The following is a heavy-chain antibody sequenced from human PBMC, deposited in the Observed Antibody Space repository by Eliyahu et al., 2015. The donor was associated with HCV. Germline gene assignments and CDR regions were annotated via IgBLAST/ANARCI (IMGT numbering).Heavy chain of an antibody. CDR3: ARDQQLMGSIWYLNFDY. Sequence: GFAFSSYGMHWVRQAPGKGLEWVAVISNDGSNKYYGDSVKGRFTISRDSSKNTLYLQMNSLRAEDTAVYYCARDQQLMGSIWYLNFDYWGQGTLVTVSS. D-gene: IGHD6-13*01. CDR2: ISNDGSNK. V-gene: IGHV3-30*03. CDR1: GFAFSSYG. J-gene: IGHJ4*02.